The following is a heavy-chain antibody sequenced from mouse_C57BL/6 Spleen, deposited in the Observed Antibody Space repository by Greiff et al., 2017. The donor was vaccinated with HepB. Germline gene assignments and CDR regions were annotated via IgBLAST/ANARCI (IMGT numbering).Heavy chain of an antibody. CDR1: GFNIKDYY. CDR2: IDPEDGDT. Sequence: EVQLQQSGAELVRPGASVKLSCTASGFNIKDYYMHWVKQRPEQGLEWIGRIDPEDGDTEYAPKFQGKATMTADTSSNTAYLQLSSLTSEDTAVYYCTRSRSIYDGYYWGQGTSVTVSS. CDR3: TRSRSIYDGYY. D-gene: IGHD2-3*01. V-gene: IGHV14-1*01. J-gene: IGHJ4*01.